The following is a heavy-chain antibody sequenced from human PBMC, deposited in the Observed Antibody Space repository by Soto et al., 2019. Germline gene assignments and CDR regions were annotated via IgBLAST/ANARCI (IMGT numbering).Heavy chain of an antibody. J-gene: IGHJ6*02. Sequence: EVQLVESGGGLVQPGRSLRLSCAASGFTFDDFARHWVRQAPGKGLEWVSGVDWNSGSTAYADSVKGRFTISRDNARNSLYLQMNSLRAEDTALYYCVKGRGSYEVKFGMDVWGQGTTVTVSS. V-gene: IGHV3-9*01. CDR1: GFTFDDFA. CDR2: VDWNSGST. D-gene: IGHD6-25*01. CDR3: VKGRGSYEVKFGMDV.